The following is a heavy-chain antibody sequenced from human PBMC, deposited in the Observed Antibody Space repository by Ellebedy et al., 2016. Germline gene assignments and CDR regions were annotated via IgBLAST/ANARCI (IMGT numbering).Heavy chain of an antibody. D-gene: IGHD3-3*01. CDR2: FDPEDGET. V-gene: IGHV1-24*01. Sequence: ASVKVSXXASGGTFNSYAINWVRQAPGKGLEWMGGFDPEDGETIYAQKFQGRVTMTEDTSTDTAYMELSSLRSEDTAVYYCATVRSADYYMDVWGKGTTVTVSS. J-gene: IGHJ6*03. CDR1: GGTFNSYA. CDR3: ATVRSADYYMDV.